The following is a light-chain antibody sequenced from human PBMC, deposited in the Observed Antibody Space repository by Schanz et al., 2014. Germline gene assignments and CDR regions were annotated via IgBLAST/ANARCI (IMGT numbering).Light chain of an antibody. CDR1: SSDVGGYKY. Sequence: QSALTQPASVSGSPGQSITISCTGTSSDVGGYKYVSWYQHHPGKAPKLMIYDVSNRPSGVSNRFSGSKSAASLTISGLQAEDEAYYYCSSYTSSSTLVVFGGGTKLTVL. V-gene: IGLV2-14*03. CDR3: SSYTSSSTLVV. CDR2: DVS. J-gene: IGLJ2*01.